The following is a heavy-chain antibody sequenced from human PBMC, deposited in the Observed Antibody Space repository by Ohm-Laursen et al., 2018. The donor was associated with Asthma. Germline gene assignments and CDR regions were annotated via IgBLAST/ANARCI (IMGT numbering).Heavy chain of an antibody. J-gene: IGHJ4*02. D-gene: IGHD3-3*01. V-gene: IGHV1-2*04. Sequence: SVKVSCNASGYTFTGYYMHWVRQAPGQGLEWMGWINPNSGGTNYAQKFQGWVTMTRDTSISTAYMELSRLRSDDTAVYYCARADSYYDFWSGYYTGYYFDYWGQGTLVTVSS. CDR1: GYTFTGYY. CDR3: ARADSYYDFWSGYYTGYYFDY. CDR2: INPNSGGT.